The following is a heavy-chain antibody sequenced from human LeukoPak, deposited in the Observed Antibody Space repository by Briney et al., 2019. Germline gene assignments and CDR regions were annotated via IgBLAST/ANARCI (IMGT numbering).Heavy chain of an antibody. CDR3: ARDSGVYVAFDY. V-gene: IGHV1-46*01. D-gene: IGHD2-8*01. CDR1: GGTFSSYA. J-gene: IGHJ4*02. Sequence: ASVKVSCKASGGTFSSYAISWVRQAPGQGLEWMGIINPSGGSTSYAQKFQGRVTMTRDTSTSTVYMELSSLRSEDTAVYYCARDSGVYVAFDYWGQGTLVTVSS. CDR2: INPSGGST.